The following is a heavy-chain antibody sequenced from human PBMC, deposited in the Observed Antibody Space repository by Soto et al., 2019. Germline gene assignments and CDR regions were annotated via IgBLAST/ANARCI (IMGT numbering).Heavy chain of an antibody. Sequence: QVQLQESGPGLVKASQTLSLTCAVSGASLSRGGYSWSWIRQRPGKGPDWIGNSYYSGSTDYNPSLKSRVKIALDTSKTQFSLRLNSMTAADTAVYFCAREGSYHYFDFWGQGTLVT. J-gene: IGHJ4*02. V-gene: IGHV4-31*11. CDR1: GASLSRGGYS. CDR3: AREGSYHYFDF. D-gene: IGHD1-26*01. CDR2: SYYSGST.